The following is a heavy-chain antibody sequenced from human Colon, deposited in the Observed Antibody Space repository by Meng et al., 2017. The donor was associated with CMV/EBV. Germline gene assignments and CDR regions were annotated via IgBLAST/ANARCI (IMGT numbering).Heavy chain of an antibody. CDR3: AKHVLPGATRAFDY. V-gene: IGHV3-73*01. D-gene: IGHD4/OR15-4a*01. CDR1: GFTFSDSA. Sequence: GGSLRLSCAASGFTFSDSAMHWVRQASGKGLEWVGRIRSKVNNYETAYAASVKGRFTISRDDSKNTAYLQMNSLRAEDTAIYYCAKHVLPGATRAFDYWGQGTLVTVSS. J-gene: IGHJ4*02. CDR2: IRSKVNNYET.